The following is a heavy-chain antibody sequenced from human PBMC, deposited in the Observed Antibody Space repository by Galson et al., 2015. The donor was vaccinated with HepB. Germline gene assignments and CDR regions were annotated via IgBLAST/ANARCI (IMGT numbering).Heavy chain of an antibody. D-gene: IGHD3-10*01. V-gene: IGHV4-34*01. Sequence: TLSLTCAVYGGSFSGYYWSWIRQPPGKGLEWIGEINHSGSTNYNPSLKSRVTISVDTSKNQFSLKLSSVTAADTAVYYCARGGTLKPYGSGSYYLSYWGQGTLVTVSS. CDR3: ARGGTLKPYGSGSYYLSY. CDR2: INHSGST. CDR1: GGSFSGYY. J-gene: IGHJ4*02.